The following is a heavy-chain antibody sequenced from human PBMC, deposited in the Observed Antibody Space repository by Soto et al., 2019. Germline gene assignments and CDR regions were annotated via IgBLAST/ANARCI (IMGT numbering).Heavy chain of an antibody. CDR3: AREGDRLNIFDY. Sequence: PSETLSLTCTVSGGSISSGGYYWSWIRQHPGKGLEWIGYIYYSGSTYYNPSLKSRVTISVDTSKNQFSLKLSSVTAADTAVYYCAREGDRLNIFDYWGQGTLVTVSS. V-gene: IGHV4-31*03. CDR1: GGSISSGGYY. J-gene: IGHJ4*02. CDR2: IYYSGST.